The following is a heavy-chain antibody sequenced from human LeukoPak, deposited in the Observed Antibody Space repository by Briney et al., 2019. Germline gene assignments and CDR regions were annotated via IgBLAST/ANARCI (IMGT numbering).Heavy chain of an antibody. V-gene: IGHV1-69*01. J-gene: IGHJ5*02. D-gene: IGHD6-19*01. Sequence: GASVKVSCKASGGTFSSYAISWVRQAPGQGLEWMGGIIPIFGIANYAQKFQGRVTITADESTSTAYMELSSLRSEDTAVYYCAKSSCCPGIAVDDWFDPWGQGTLVTVSS. CDR1: GGTFSSYA. CDR2: IIPIFGIA. CDR3: AKSSCCPGIAVDDWFDP.